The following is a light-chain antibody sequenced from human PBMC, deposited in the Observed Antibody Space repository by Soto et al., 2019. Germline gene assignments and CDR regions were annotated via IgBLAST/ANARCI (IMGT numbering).Light chain of an antibody. V-gene: IGLV2-14*03. CDR2: EVS. Sequence: QSALTQPASVSGSPGQSIAISCTGTSSDVGAYDFVSWYQQHPDKAPKLMIYEVSHRPSGVSYRFSGSKSVNTATLTISGLQAEDEADYYCSSYTTSSTRVFGTRTKLTVL. CDR3: SSYTTSSTRV. CDR1: SSDVGAYDF. J-gene: IGLJ1*01.